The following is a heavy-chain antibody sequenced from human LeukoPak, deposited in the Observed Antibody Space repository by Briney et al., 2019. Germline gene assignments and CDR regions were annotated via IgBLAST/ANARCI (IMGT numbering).Heavy chain of an antibody. CDR3: AREVIGSGWFDP. D-gene: IGHD3-22*01. CDR2: IYYSGDN. CDR1: GGSISSGDYY. Sequence: SQTLSLTCTASGGSISSGDYYWIWIRQPPGKGLEWIGYIYYSGDNYYTASLKSRVTISVDTYKNQFSLKLSSVTAADTAVYYCAREVIGSGWFDPWGQGTLVTVSS. J-gene: IGHJ5*02. V-gene: IGHV4-30-4*01.